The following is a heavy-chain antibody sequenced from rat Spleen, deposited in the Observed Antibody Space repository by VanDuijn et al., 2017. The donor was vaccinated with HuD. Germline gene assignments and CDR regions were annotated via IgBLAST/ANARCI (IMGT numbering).Heavy chain of an antibody. CDR1: GFSITSNYR. D-gene: IGHD1-4*01. J-gene: IGHJ4*01. CDR3: ARSYGITPFDY. Sequence: EVHLQESGPGLVKPSQSHSLTCSVTGFSITSNYRWNWIRKFPGNKLEWMGYISSAGGTNFNPSLKSRISITRDTSKNQFFLQVNSVTTEDTATYYCARSYGITPFDYWGQGASVTVSS. V-gene: IGHV3-3*01. CDR2: ISSAGGT.